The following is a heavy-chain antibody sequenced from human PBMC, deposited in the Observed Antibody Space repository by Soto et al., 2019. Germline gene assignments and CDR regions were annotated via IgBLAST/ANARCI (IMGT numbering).Heavy chain of an antibody. CDR1: GYSFTDYW. CDR2: IFPGDSDT. J-gene: IGHJ4*02. CDR3: ARPGLSSGWYYFDY. Sequence: EVQLVQSGAEVKKPGESLKISCKGSGYSFTDYWIGWVRQMPGKGLEWMGFIFPGDSDTRYSPSFQGQVTISVDKSISTAYLLWSSLKASDTAMYYCARPGLSSGWYYFDYWGQGTLVTVSS. V-gene: IGHV5-51*03. D-gene: IGHD6-19*01.